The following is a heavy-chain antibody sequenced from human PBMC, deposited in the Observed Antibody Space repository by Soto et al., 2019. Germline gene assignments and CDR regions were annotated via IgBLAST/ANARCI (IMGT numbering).Heavy chain of an antibody. Sequence: PGESLKISCAASGFTFNNARMSWVRQAPGKGLDWVGRIDGGKTDFAAPVEGRFTFSRDDSRNTLFLQMNSLKTEDTGVYYCTSNAAAKVGTLSYWGQGTLVTVSS. CDR1: GFTFNNAR. V-gene: IGHV3-15*01. CDR3: TSNAAAKVGTLSY. J-gene: IGHJ4*02. D-gene: IGHD1-26*01. CDR2: IDGGKT.